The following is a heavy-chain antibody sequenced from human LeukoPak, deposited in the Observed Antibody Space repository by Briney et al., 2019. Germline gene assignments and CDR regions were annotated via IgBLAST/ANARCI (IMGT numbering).Heavy chain of an antibody. CDR2: INPNRGGT. D-gene: IGHD6-19*01. Sequence: ASVKLSCKASGYTFTGYYMHWVRQAPGQGLEWMGWINPNRGGTNYAQKFQGRVTMARDTSISTAYMELSRLRFDDTAVYYCARNMGIAVAGTRYYYYYMDVWGKGTTVTVSS. CDR1: GYTFTGYY. V-gene: IGHV1-2*02. J-gene: IGHJ6*03. CDR3: ARNMGIAVAGTRYYYYYMDV.